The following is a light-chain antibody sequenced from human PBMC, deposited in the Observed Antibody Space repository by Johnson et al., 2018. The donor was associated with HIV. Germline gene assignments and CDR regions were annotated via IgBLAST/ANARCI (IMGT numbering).Light chain of an antibody. CDR3: GTWDSSLSAGV. Sequence: QSVLTQPPSVSAAPGQKVTISCSTNSSNFGNNYVSWYQQLPGTAPKLLIYDNNKRPSGIPDRFSGSKSGTSATLGITGLQTGDEADYYCGTWDSSLSAGVFVTWTMVTVL. CDR1: SSNFGNNY. CDR2: DNN. V-gene: IGLV1-51*01. J-gene: IGLJ1*01.